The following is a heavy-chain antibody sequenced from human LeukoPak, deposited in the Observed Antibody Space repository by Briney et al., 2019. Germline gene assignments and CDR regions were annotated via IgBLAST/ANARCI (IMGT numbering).Heavy chain of an antibody. CDR3: ARSYSGSYYSAFDI. D-gene: IGHD1-26*01. Sequence: SETLSLTCTVSGDSISSRYWSWIRQPPGKELEWIGYIYYSGSTKYNPSLKSRVTISLDTSENQFSLKLSSVTAADTAVYYCARSYSGSYYSAFDIWGQGTMVTVSS. J-gene: IGHJ3*02. CDR1: GDSISSRY. V-gene: IGHV4-59*11. CDR2: IYYSGST.